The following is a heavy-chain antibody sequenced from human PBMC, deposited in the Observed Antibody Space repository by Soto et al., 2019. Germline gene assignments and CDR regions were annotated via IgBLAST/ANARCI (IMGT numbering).Heavy chain of an antibody. CDR3: ARPIMYSSSWPYYYYGMDV. V-gene: IGHV3-7*05. CDR1: GVTFSSYW. J-gene: IGHJ6*02. D-gene: IGHD6-13*01. Sequence: PGGSLRLSCAASGVTFSSYWMSWVRQAPGKGLEWVANIKQDGSEKYYVDSVKGRFTISRDNAKNSLYLQMNSLRAEDTAVYYCARPIMYSSSWPYYYYGMDVWGQGTTVTVSS. CDR2: IKQDGSEK.